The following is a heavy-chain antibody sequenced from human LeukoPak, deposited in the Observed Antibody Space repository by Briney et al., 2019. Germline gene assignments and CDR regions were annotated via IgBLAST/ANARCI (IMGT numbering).Heavy chain of an antibody. J-gene: IGHJ4*02. CDR2: IYYSGST. CDR1: GGSISSSSYY. V-gene: IGHV4-39*07. Sequence: PSETLSLTCTVSGGSISSSSYYWGWIRQPPGKGLEWIGSIYYSGSTYYNPSLKSRVTISVDTSKNQFSLKLSSVTAADTAVYYCARFGDFKSIDYWGQGTLVTVSS. D-gene: IGHD3-10*01. CDR3: ARFGDFKSIDY.